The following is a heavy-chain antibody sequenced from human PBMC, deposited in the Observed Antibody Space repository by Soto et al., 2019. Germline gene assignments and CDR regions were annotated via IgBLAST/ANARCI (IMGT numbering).Heavy chain of an antibody. J-gene: IGHJ3*02. Sequence: VASVKVSCKASGYTFTSYDINWVRQATGQGLEWMGWMNPNSGNTGYAQKFQGRVTMTRNTSISTAYMELSSLRSEDTAVYYCARGYCFGGSCYSYFDAFDIWAQGTMVTGSS. CDR3: ARGYCFGGSCYSYFDAFDI. D-gene: IGHD2-15*01. CDR1: GYTFTSYD. CDR2: MNPNSGNT. V-gene: IGHV1-8*01.